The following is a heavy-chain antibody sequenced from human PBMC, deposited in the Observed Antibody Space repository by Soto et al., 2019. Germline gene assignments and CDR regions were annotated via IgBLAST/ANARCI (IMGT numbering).Heavy chain of an antibody. V-gene: IGHV4-59*08. CDR1: GGSITGYY. CDR3: ARRNYGKEGYFFDF. Sequence: QVQLRESGPGLVRPSETLSLTCTVSGGSITGYYWSWIRQPPGKGLEWIGYIYDSGTTTYNAALKSRVTISADTSKNQFSLTLRSVTAADTAVYYCARRNYGKEGYFFDFWGQGLLVTVSS. CDR2: IYDSGTT. D-gene: IGHD4-17*01. J-gene: IGHJ4*02.